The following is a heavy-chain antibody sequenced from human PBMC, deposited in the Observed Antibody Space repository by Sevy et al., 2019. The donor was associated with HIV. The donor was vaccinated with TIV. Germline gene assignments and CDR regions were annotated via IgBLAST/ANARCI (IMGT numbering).Heavy chain of an antibody. CDR2: ISWNSRNI. Sequence: GGSLRLSCAASGFPFNDHAMHWVRQVPGKGLEWVSGISWNSRNIGYADSVKGRFTISRDNARHFVYLEMNSLRPEDTAVYYCAKDIIRCCGGVNWYSYYYYFYGLDVWGQGTTVTVSS. V-gene: IGHV3-9*01. CDR1: GFPFNDHA. J-gene: IGHJ6*02. D-gene: IGHD2-21*01. CDR3: AKDIIRCCGGVNWYSYYYYFYGLDV.